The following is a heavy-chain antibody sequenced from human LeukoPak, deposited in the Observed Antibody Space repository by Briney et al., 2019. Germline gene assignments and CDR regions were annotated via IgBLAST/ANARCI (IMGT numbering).Heavy chain of an antibody. CDR2: IYTSGST. CDR3: ARGPVAGKFDY. CDR1: GGSISSYY. V-gene: IGHV4-4*07. J-gene: IGHJ4*02. Sequence: SETLSLTCTVSGGSISSYYWGWIRQPAGKGLEWIGRIYTSGSTNYNPSLKSRVTMSVDTTKNQFSLKLSSVTAADTAVYYCARGPVAGKFDYWGQGTLVTVSS. D-gene: IGHD6-19*01.